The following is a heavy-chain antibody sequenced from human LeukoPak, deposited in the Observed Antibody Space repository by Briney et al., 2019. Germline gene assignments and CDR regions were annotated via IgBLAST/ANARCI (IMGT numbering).Heavy chain of an antibody. CDR3: ARGPALYCTSSSCLDGVD. D-gene: IGHD2-2*01. Sequence: GGSLRLSCAASGFTFNDYAMNWVRQAPGKGLEWVSSISSGGSYISNADSVKGRFTVSRDNAKDSLFLQMRSLRDEDTAVYYCARGPALYCTSSSCLDGVDWGQGTLVSVSS. V-gene: IGHV3-21*01. J-gene: IGHJ4*02. CDR1: GFTFNDYA. CDR2: ISSGGSYI.